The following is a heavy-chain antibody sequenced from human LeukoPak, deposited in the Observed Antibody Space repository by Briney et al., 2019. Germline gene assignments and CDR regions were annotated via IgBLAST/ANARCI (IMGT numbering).Heavy chain of an antibody. CDR3: ARQLYCTNGVCYSDYYYYYMDV. V-gene: IGHV4-39*01. Sequence: TASETLSLTCTVSGGSISSSSYYWGWIRQPPGKGLEWIGSIYYSGSTYYNPSLKSRVTISVDTSKNQFSLKLSSVTAADTAVYYCARQLYCTNGVCYSDYYYYYMDVWGKRTTVTVSS. CDR1: GGSISSSSYY. J-gene: IGHJ6*03. D-gene: IGHD2-8*01. CDR2: IYYSGST.